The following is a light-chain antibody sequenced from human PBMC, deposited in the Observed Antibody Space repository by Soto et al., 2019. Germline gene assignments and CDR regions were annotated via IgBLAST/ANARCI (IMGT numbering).Light chain of an antibody. CDR2: EVG. Sequence: QSALTQPASVSGSPGQWITISCTGTINDIGSYDYVSWYQQHPGKAPKLIISEVGNRPSGVSNRFSGSKSGDTASLTISGLQAEDEADYYCTSFARGISILFGGGTKLTVL. V-gene: IGLV2-14*01. CDR3: TSFARGISIL. J-gene: IGLJ2*01. CDR1: INDIGSYDY.